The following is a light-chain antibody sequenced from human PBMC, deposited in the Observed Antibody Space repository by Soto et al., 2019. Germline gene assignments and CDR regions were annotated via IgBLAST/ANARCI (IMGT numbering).Light chain of an antibody. V-gene: IGLV2-14*01. CDR2: DVS. CDR1: SSDVGGYNY. J-gene: IGLJ1*01. CDR3: SSYTSSAGV. Sequence: QSALTQPASVSGYPGQSITISCTGTSSDVGGYNYVSWYQQHPGKAPKLMIYDVSNRPSGVSNRFSGSKSGNTASLTISGLQAEDEADYYCSSYTSSAGVFGTGTKLTVL.